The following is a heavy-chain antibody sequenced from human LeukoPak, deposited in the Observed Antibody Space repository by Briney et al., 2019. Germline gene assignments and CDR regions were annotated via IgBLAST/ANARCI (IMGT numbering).Heavy chain of an antibody. V-gene: IGHV4-4*07. J-gene: IGHJ5*02. Sequence: PSETLSLTCAVYGGSISSYYWSWIRQPAGKGLEWIGRIYTSGSTNYNPSLKSRVTMSVDTSKNQFSLKLSSVTAADTAVYYCARDRSSGRGRGGWFDPWGQGTLVTVSS. CDR1: GGSISSYY. CDR3: ARDRSSGRGRGGWFDP. D-gene: IGHD3-22*01. CDR2: IYTSGST.